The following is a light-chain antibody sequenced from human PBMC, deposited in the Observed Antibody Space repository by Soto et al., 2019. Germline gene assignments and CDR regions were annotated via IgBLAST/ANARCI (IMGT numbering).Light chain of an antibody. J-gene: IGKJ3*01. Sequence: DMQMTQSPSSVSASLGDRVTITCRASQDIHTWLAWYQQKPGQAPKLLIYGASHLQSGVPSRFSGSGSGTDFTRTISSLQSEDFATYYCQQANSFPFTFGPGTKVDVK. CDR3: QQANSFPFT. V-gene: IGKV1-12*01. CDR1: QDIHTW. CDR2: GAS.